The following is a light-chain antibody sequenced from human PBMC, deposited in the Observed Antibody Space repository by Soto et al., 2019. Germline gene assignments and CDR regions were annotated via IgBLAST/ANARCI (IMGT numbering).Light chain of an antibody. V-gene: IGKV1-6*02. J-gene: IGKJ1*01. CDR3: LQHFDYPRT. Sequence: AIQMTQSPSSLSASVGDRVTITCRASQGIRNDLGWYQQKPGKAPNLLIYGASRLGSGVPLRFSGSGSGTDFTLTISSLQPEDCATYYCLQHFDYPRTFGQGTKVEIK. CDR1: QGIRND. CDR2: GAS.